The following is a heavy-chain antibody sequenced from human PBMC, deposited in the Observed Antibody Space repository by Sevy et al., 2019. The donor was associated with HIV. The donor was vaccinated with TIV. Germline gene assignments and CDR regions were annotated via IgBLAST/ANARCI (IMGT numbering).Heavy chain of an antibody. J-gene: IGHJ6*02. Sequence: GGSLRLSCAASGFTFSSYSMNWVRQAPGKGLELVSYISSSSSTIYYADSVKGRFTISRDNAKNSLYLQMNSLRAEDTAVYYCARVISWSGSPKSPYGMDVWGQGTTVTVSS. D-gene: IGHD3-3*01. CDR3: ARVISWSGSPKSPYGMDV. V-gene: IGHV3-48*01. CDR1: GFTFSSYS. CDR2: ISSSSSTI.